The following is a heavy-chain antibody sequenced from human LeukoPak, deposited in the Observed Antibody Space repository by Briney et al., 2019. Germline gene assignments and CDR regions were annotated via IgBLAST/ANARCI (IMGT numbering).Heavy chain of an antibody. D-gene: IGHD1-26*01. CDR2: ISGSGGNT. CDR3: ARDRGGSYGGGYFDY. J-gene: IGHJ4*02. V-gene: IGHV3-23*01. Sequence: HPGGSLRLSCAASGLTFSSYAMNWVRQAPGKGLEWVSAISGSGGNTYYADSVKGRFTISRDNAKNSLYLQMNSLRAEDTAVYYCARDRGGSYGGGYFDYWGQGTLVTVSS. CDR1: GLTFSSYA.